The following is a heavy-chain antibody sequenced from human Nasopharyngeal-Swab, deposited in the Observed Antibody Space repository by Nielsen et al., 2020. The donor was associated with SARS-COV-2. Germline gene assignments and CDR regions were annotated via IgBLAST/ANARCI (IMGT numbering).Heavy chain of an antibody. CDR1: LWTFRSYA. D-gene: IGHD4-17*01. J-gene: IGHJ4*02. V-gene: IGHV1-69*04. Sequence: SSVTVSCQASLWTFRSYAIRWVRQAPGQGLEGMGRIIPILGIANYAQKFQGRVTITADKSTITAYMELSSLRSEDPAVYCCAGPGGDYGGFDYWGQGTLVTVSS. CDR2: IIPILGIA. CDR3: AGPGGDYGGFDY.